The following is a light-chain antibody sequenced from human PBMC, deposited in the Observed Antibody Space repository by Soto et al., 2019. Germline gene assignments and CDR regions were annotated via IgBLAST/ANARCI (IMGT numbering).Light chain of an antibody. Sequence: EIVSTQSPGTLSLSPGERATLSCRASQSVSSSYLAWYQQKPGQAPRLLIYGASSRATGIPDRFSGSGSGTDFTLTISGLEPEDFAVYYCQQYDSSPPITFGQGTRLEIK. CDR3: QQYDSSPPIT. V-gene: IGKV3-20*01. J-gene: IGKJ5*01. CDR1: QSVSSSY. CDR2: GAS.